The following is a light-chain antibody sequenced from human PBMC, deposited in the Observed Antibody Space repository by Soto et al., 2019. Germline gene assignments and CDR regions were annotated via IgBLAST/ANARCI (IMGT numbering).Light chain of an antibody. CDR1: SSDVGAYNY. V-gene: IGLV2-14*01. CDR2: DVS. J-gene: IGLJ1*01. CDR3: SPYTSSNTYV. Sequence: QSVLTQPASVSGSPGQSITISCTGTSSDVGAYNYVSWYQQHPGKAPKLMIYDVSNRPSGVSDRFSGSKSGNTASLTISGLQAEDEADYYCSPYTSSNTYVFGTGTKLTVL.